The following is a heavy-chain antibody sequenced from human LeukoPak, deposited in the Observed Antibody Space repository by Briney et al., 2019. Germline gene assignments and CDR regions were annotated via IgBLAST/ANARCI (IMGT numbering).Heavy chain of an antibody. D-gene: IGHD6-13*01. Sequence: SETLSLTCTVSGGSISSYYWSWIRQFPGKGLEWIGYIYYSGSTSYNPSLKSRVSISVDMSKNQFSLKLSSVTAADTAVYYCAIQKYSSSVFYYWGERTLVTVSS. CDR1: GGSISSYY. CDR3: AIQKYSSSVFYY. CDR2: IYYSGST. V-gene: IGHV4-59*08. J-gene: IGHJ4*02.